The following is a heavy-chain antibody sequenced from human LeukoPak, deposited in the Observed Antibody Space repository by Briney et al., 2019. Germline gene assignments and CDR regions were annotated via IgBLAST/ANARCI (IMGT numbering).Heavy chain of an antibody. CDR2: INPSGGST. V-gene: IGHV1-46*01. D-gene: IGHD3-3*01. CDR3: ARGPRPTIFGISNWFDP. J-gene: IGHJ5*02. CDR1: GYTFTSYY. Sequence: GASVTVSCTASGYTFTSYYMHWVRQAPGQGLEWVGIINPSGGSTSYAQKFQGRVTMTRDMSTSTVYMELSSLRSEDTAVYYCARGPRPTIFGISNWFDPWGQGTLVTVSS.